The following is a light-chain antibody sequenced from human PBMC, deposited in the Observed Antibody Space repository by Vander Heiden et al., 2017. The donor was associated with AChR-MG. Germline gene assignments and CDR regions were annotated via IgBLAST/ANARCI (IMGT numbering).Light chain of an antibody. CDR3: QQYYSFSLT. CDR1: QSISNW. J-gene: IGKJ4*01. Sequence: DIQMTQSPSTLSASVGDRVTITCRASQSISNWLAWYQQRPVKAPKLLIYDATSLESGVPSRFNGSGSGTEFTLTISSLQPGDFGTYYCQQYYSFSLTFGGGTKVEIK. CDR2: DAT. V-gene: IGKV1-5*01.